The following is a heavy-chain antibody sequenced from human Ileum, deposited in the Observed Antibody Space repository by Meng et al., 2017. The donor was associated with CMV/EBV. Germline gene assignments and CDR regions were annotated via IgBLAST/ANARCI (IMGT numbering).Heavy chain of an antibody. D-gene: IGHD5-12*01. Sequence: SETLSLTCSVSGDSITRYYVSWIRQPPGKGLEWIGYRYYSETPYYSHSLRGRVIISADTAKTHFSLSLTSVTAADTAVYFCATTIHPVALLNYFDPWGQGTLVTVSS. CDR2: RYYSETP. J-gene: IGHJ5*02. CDR3: ATTIHPVALLNYFDP. V-gene: IGHV4-59*01. CDR1: GDSITRYY.